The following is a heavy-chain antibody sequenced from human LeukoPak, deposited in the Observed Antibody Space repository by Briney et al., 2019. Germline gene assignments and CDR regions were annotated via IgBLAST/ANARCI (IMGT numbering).Heavy chain of an antibody. CDR1: GFTFSSYS. V-gene: IGHV3-48*01. Sequence: PGGSLRLSCVASGFTFSSYSMNWVRQAPGKGLEWISYIRSRPSTIYYADSVKGRFTISRDDASNSRYLIMNSLRPEDTAVYYCVRDHHWGFDSWGQGTQVTVSS. CDR3: VRDHHWGFDS. J-gene: IGHJ4*02. D-gene: IGHD7-27*01. CDR2: IRSRPSTI.